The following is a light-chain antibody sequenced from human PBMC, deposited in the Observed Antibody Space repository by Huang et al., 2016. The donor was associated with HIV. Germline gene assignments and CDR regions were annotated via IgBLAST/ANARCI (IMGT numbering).Light chain of an antibody. CDR2: SAS. Sequence: EIVLTQSPATLSVSPGERATLSCRASQSVGSDLAWYQHRPGQAPRLLIYSASTRATGIPARFSGSGYGTDFILTVSSLQSEDLALYYCQQYRDWPPYTFGQGTKLEIK. CDR1: QSVGSD. V-gene: IGKV3-15*01. J-gene: IGKJ2*01. CDR3: QQYRDWPPYT.